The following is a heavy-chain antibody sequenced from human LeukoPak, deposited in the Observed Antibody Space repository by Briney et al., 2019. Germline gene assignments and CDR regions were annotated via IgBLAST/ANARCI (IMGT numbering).Heavy chain of an antibody. CDR2: IIPIFCTA. J-gene: IGHJ3*02. CDR3: ARDRYCSSTSCYYHDAFDI. D-gene: IGHD2-2*01. CDR1: GGTFSSYA. Sequence: ASVKVSCKASGGTFSSYAISWVRQAPGQGLEWMGGIIPIFCTANYAQTFQGRVTITADDSTSTAYMELSSLRSEATAVYYCARDRYCSSTSCYYHDAFDIWGQGTMVTVSS. V-gene: IGHV1-69*13.